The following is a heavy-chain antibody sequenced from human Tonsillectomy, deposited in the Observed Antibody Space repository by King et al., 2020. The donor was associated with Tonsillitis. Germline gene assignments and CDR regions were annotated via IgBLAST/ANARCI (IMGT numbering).Heavy chain of an antibody. D-gene: IGHD1-14*01. V-gene: IGHV3-7*01. CDR1: GFTFSRYW. CDR3: ARDYTRLFVSTYRSAFDI. CDR2: IKEDGSEK. J-gene: IGHJ3*02. Sequence: VQLVESGGGLVQPGESLRLSCAASGFTFSRYWMNWVRQAPGRGLEWVANIKEDGSEKYYVDSVKGRFTVSRENAKNSLYLQMNSLRADDTAVYYCARDYTRLFVSTYRSAFDIWGQGTMVTVSS.